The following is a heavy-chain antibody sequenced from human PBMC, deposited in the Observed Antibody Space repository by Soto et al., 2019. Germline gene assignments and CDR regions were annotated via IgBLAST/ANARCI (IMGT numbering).Heavy chain of an antibody. CDR2: IYRSGTT. J-gene: IGHJ4*02. Sequence: SEALSLTCVVSNFSISSGYYWGWIRQSPGKGLEWIASIYRSGTTSYNPSLKSRVTISVDPSKNQFSLMLTAVTAADTAVYYCARTHSGSYYSVFNYWGRGSLVTVSS. V-gene: IGHV4-38-2*01. D-gene: IGHD1-26*01. CDR1: NFSISSGYY. CDR3: ARTHSGSYYSVFNY.